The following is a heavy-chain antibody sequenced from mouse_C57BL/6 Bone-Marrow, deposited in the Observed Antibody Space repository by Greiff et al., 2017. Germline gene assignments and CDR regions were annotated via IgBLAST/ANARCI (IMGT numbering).Heavy chain of an antibody. CDR2: ISSGSSTI. CDR1: GFTFSDYG. Sequence: EVKLVESGGGLVKPGGSLKLSCAASGFTFSDYGMHWVRQAPEKGLEWVAYISSGSSTIYYEDKVKGRFTISRDNAKNTLFLQITSLRSEDTAMYYCARLPSIYDGYYDAYWGQGTLVTVSA. V-gene: IGHV5-17*01. D-gene: IGHD2-3*01. J-gene: IGHJ3*01. CDR3: ARLPSIYDGYYDAY.